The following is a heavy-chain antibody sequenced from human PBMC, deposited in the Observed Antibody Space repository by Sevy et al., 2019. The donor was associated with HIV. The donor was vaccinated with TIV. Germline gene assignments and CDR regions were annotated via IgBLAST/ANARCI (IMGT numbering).Heavy chain of an antibody. Sequence: ASVKVSCKASGYTFIGYYIHWVRQAPGQGLEWMGWINPNTGDTNYAQKFQGRVTMTSDTSISTAYMELNSLTSDDTAVYYCARGSSNWGYNWFDPWGQGTLVTVSS. V-gene: IGHV1-2*02. CDR3: ARGSSNWGYNWFDP. D-gene: IGHD7-27*01. J-gene: IGHJ5*02. CDR2: INPNTGDT. CDR1: GYTFIGYY.